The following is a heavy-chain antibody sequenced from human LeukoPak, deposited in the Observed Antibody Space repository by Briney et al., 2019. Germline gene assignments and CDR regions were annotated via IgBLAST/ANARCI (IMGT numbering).Heavy chain of an antibody. Sequence: TSVKVSCKASGFTFTSSAMQWVRQAPGHGLEWMGWINPNSGGTNSAQTFQGRVTMSRDTSISPASMELSRLRSYDTAGHSCVREKRESGSFYVIDYWGQGGLVTVCS. CDR2: INPNSGGT. J-gene: IGHJ4*02. V-gene: IGHV1-2*02. CDR1: GFTFTSSA. CDR3: VREKRESGSFYVIDY. D-gene: IGHD1-26*01.